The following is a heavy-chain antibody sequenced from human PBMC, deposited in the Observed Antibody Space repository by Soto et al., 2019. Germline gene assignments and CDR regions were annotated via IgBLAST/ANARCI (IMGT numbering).Heavy chain of an antibody. CDR1: GFSFSTTGVG. CDR2: IYWDDDK. Sequence: QITLKESGPTLVKPTQTLTLTCTFSGFSFSTTGVGVGWIRQPPGKALEWLALIYWDDDKRYSPSLKSRLTITXXTXKXXVVLTMTNMDPVDTATYYCAHRQPQGIGLAGTFDSWGQGTLVTVSS. V-gene: IGHV2-5*02. J-gene: IGHJ4*02. CDR3: AHRQPQGIGLAGTFDS. D-gene: IGHD6-19*01.